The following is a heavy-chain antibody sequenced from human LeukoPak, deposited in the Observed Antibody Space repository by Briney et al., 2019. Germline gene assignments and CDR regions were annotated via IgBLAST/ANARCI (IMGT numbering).Heavy chain of an antibody. V-gene: IGHV3-53*01. J-gene: IGHJ4*02. CDR2: IYSGGTT. Sequence: GGSLRLSCAASGFTFTSYSMDWVRQAPGKGLEWVSVIYSGGTTYYADSVKGRFTISRDNSKNTLYLQMNSLRAEDTAVYYCARESYGYNIDYWGQGTLVTVSS. D-gene: IGHD3-16*01. CDR1: GFTFTSYS. CDR3: ARESYGYNIDY.